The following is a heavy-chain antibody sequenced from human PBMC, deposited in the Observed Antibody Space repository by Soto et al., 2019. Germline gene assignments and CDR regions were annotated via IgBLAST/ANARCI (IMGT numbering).Heavy chain of an antibody. J-gene: IGHJ4*02. Sequence: GGSLRLSCAASGFTFSSYGMHWVRQAPGKGLEWVAVISYDGSNKYYADSVKGRFTISRDNSKNTLYLQMNSLRAEDTAVYYCAKDTLWFGEFPYYFDYWGQGTLVTVSS. CDR3: AKDTLWFGEFPYYFDY. CDR2: ISYDGSNK. CDR1: GFTFSSYG. D-gene: IGHD3-10*01. V-gene: IGHV3-30*18.